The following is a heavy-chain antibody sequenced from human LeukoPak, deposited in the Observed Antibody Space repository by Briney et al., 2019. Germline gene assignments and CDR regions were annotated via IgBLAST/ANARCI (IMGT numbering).Heavy chain of an antibody. D-gene: IGHD2-2*01. V-gene: IGHV4-39*01. J-gene: IGHJ5*02. Sequence: SETLSLTCTVSGGSISSSSYYWGWIRQPPGKGLGWIGSIYYSGSTYYNPSLRSRVTISVDTSKNQFSLKLSSVTAADTAVYYCARRLYCSSTSCYGWFDPWGQGTLVTVSS. CDR1: GGSISSSSYY. CDR3: ARRLYCSSTSCYGWFDP. CDR2: IYYSGST.